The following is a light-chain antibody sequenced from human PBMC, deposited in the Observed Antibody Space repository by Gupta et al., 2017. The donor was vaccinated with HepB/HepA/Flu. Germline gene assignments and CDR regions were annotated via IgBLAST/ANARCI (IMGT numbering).Light chain of an antibody. Sequence: SYELTQPPSVSVSPGQTASITCSGDKLGDKYACWYQQKPGQSPVLVIYQDSKRPSGIPERFSGSNSGTKANLTISGTQAVDEADYYCQAWDSSTWVFGGGTKLTVL. CDR2: QDS. CDR3: QAWDSSTWV. J-gene: IGLJ2*01. V-gene: IGLV3-1*01. CDR1: KLGDKY.